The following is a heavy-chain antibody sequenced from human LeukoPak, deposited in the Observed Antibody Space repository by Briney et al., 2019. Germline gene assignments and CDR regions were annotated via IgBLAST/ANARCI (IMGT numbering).Heavy chain of an antibody. CDR2: IYYSGNT. V-gene: IGHV4-59*01. Sequence: SETLFLTCTVSGGSISNYYWNWIRQPPGKGLEWLGYIYYSGNTIYNPSLTSRVTISVDTSNNQFSLKLSSVTAADTAVYYCARDPDRVGATYAFDIWGQGTMVTVSS. J-gene: IGHJ3*02. D-gene: IGHD1-26*01. CDR3: ARDPDRVGATYAFDI. CDR1: GGSISNYY.